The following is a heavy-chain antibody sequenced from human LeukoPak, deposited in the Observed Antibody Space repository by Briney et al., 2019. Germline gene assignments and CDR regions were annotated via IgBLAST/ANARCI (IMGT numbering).Heavy chain of an antibody. J-gene: IGHJ3*02. Sequence: GGSLRLSCAASGFTFSNYWMSWVRQAPGKGLEWVANIEQDGSEKYYVDSVKGRFTISRANAKNSLYLQMNSLRAEDTAVYHCARFGSVAGSPVAFDIWGQGTMVTVSS. D-gene: IGHD6-19*01. CDR3: ARFGSVAGSPVAFDI. V-gene: IGHV3-7*01. CDR2: IEQDGSEK. CDR1: GFTFSNYW.